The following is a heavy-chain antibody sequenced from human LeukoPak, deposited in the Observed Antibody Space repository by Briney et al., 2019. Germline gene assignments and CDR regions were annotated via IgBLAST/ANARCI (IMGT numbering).Heavy chain of an antibody. CDR3: ARTSHTGVWYDLDS. V-gene: IGHV2-70*01. Sequence: SGPTLVNPTQTLTLTCTFSGFSIRTSGMCVSWIRQPPGKALESLRLSDRAHKIFYSSSLRARLTVSKDTSKNQAALTLTNVDPADAATYCGARTSHTGVWYDLDSWGQGTLVTVSS. CDR2: SDRAHKI. J-gene: IGHJ4*02. CDR1: GFSIRTSGMC. D-gene: IGHD6-19*01.